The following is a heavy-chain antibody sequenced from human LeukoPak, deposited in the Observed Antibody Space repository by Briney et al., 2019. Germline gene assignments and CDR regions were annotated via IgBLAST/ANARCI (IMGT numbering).Heavy chain of an antibody. CDR1: GGSISSYY. CDR2: IYYSGST. J-gene: IGHJ6*03. V-gene: IGHV4-59*01. Sequence: ETLTLTCTVSGGSISSYYWSWIRRPPGKGLEWIGYIYYSGSTNYNPSLKSRVTISVDTSKNQFSLKLSSVTAADTAVYYCARVVYRSVLYYYYYYMDVWGKGTTVTVSS. D-gene: IGHD2-8*01. CDR3: ARVVYRSVLYYYYYYMDV.